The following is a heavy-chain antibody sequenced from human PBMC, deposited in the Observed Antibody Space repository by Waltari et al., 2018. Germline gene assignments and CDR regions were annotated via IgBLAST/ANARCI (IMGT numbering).Heavy chain of an antibody. CDR1: GGSISSYY. CDR2: IYTSGST. D-gene: IGHD3-22*01. CDR3: ARESDSSGYYYFDY. Sequence: QVQLQESVPGLVKPSETLSLTCTVSGGSISSYYWSWIRQPPGKGLEWIGYIYTSGSTNYNPALKSRVTRAEDTSKNQFSLKLSSVTAADTAVYYCARESDSSGYYYFDYWGQGTLVTVSS. V-gene: IGHV4-4*09. J-gene: IGHJ4*02.